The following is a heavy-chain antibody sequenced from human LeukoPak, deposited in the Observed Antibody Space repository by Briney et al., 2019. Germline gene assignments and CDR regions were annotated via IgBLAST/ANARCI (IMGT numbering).Heavy chain of an antibody. J-gene: IGHJ6*04. Sequence: SETLSLTYTVSGGSISSGSYYWSWIRQPAGKGLEWIGHIYTSGSTNYSPSLKSRVTISLDTSKNQFSLKLSSVTAADTAVYYCESLYYDILTGYYPVWGKGTTVTISS. CDR2: IYTSGST. CDR3: ESLYYDILTGYYPV. CDR1: GGSISSGSYY. D-gene: IGHD3-9*01. V-gene: IGHV4-61*09.